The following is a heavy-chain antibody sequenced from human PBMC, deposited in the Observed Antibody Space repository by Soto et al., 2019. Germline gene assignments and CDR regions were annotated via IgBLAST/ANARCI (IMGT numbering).Heavy chain of an antibody. D-gene: IGHD4-17*01. Sequence: QVQMVESGGGVVQPGRSLRLSCAASGFSFENYGMHWVRQAPGRGLEWVAIIWYDGSLQYYAAAVKGRFTISRDNPKNSLYLQMNSLRADDTAVYYCARDPLSYGDYAQTYWYFDLWGRGTRVTVSS. CDR2: IWYDGSLQ. CDR3: ARDPLSYGDYAQTYWYFDL. CDR1: GFSFENYG. J-gene: IGHJ2*01. V-gene: IGHV3-33*01.